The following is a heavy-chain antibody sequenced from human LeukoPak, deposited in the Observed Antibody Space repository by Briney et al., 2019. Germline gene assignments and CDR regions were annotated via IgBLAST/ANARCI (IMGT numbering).Heavy chain of an antibody. CDR2: MNPNSGNT. D-gene: IGHD3-3*01. CDR3: ARGPWSLYYDFWSGHSPNWFDP. J-gene: IGHJ5*02. Sequence: GASVKVSCKASGYTFTSYDINWVRQATGQGLEWMGWMNPNSGNTGYAQKFQGRVTMTRNTSISTAYMELSSLRSEDTAVYYCARGPWSLYYDFWSGHSPNWFDPWGQGTLVTVSP. V-gene: IGHV1-8*01. CDR1: GYTFTSYD.